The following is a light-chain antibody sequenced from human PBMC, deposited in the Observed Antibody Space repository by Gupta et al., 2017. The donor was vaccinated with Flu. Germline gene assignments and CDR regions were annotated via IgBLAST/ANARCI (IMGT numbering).Light chain of an antibody. CDR1: GSNIGSDY. J-gene: IGLJ3*02. Sequence: QSVLTQPPSVSAAPGQKVTISCSGSGSNIGSDYVSWDQQLPGTAPKLLIYDNNKRPSGIPDRFSGSKSGTSATLGITGLQTGDEADYYCATWDSNLSAGVFGGGTKLTVL. V-gene: IGLV1-51*01. CDR2: DNN. CDR3: ATWDSNLSAGV.